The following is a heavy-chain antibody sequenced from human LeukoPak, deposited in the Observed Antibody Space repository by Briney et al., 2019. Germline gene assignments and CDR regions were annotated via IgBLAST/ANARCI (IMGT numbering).Heavy chain of an antibody. CDR2: ISYDGSNT. D-gene: IGHD4-17*01. J-gene: IGHJ6*02. CDR3: ARDTRGGDYFRLEGNYYYGMDV. Sequence: GGSLRLSCAASGFTFSGYGMHWVRQAPGKGLEWVAVISYDGSNTYYPDSVKGRFTISRDNSKNTLYLQMNSLRAEDTAVYYCARDTRGGDYFRLEGNYYYGMDVWGQGTTVTVSS. V-gene: IGHV3-30*03. CDR1: GFTFSGYG.